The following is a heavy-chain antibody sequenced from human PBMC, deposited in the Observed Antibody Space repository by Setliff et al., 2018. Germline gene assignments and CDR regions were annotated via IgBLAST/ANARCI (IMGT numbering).Heavy chain of an antibody. J-gene: IGHJ4*02. CDR1: GYSISSGYYW. CDR2: IDWDDDK. D-gene: IGHD3-10*01. CDR3: ARMRSRNYGSGSYWLDY. Sequence: TLSLTCAVSGYSISSGYYWGWIRQPPGKALEWLARIDWDDDKYYSTSLKTRLTISKDTSKNQVVLTMTNMDPVDTATYYCARMRSRNYGSGSYWLDYWGQGTLVTVSS. V-gene: IGHV2-70*11.